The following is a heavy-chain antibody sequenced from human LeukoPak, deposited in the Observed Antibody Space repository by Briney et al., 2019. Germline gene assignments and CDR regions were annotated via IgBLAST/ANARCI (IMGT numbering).Heavy chain of an antibody. Sequence: SETLSLTCTVSGGSISSYYWNWTRQPAGKGLEWIGRIYISGSSNYTPPLKSRVTMSIDTSKNQISLKLRSVTATDTAVYYCARDDWGYWDQGT. V-gene: IGHV4-4*07. J-gene: IGHJ1*01. D-gene: IGHD3-9*01. CDR1: GGSISSYY. CDR3: ARDDWGY. CDR2: IYISGSS.